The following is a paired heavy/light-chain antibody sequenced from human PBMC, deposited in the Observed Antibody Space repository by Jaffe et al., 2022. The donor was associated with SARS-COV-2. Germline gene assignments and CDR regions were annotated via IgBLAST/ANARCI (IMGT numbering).Light chain of an antibody. CDR3: QQYLTTPWT. Sequence: DIVLTQSPDSLAVSLGERATISCKSSQSILYSSTNKNYLAWYQHKPGQPPKLLIYWASTRESGVPDRFSAGGSATDFTLTISSLQADDVAVYYCQQYLTTPWTFGRGTKVDIK. CDR2: WAS. J-gene: IGKJ1*01. CDR1: QSILYSSTNKNY. V-gene: IGKV4-1*01.
Heavy chain of an antibody. V-gene: IGHV1-18*01. CDR1: GDIFINYG. CDR3: ARVIPLGITGVAGVTSQVGQFDF. CDR2: ILVYNGDT. D-gene: IGHD1-20*01. Sequence: QVQLVQSGPEVRKPGASLKVSCKTSGDIFINYGFGWVRQAPGQGLEWMGWILVYNGDTNYAQKFQDRVTMTADTSTSTAYMELRSLKFDDTAVYYCARVIPLGITGVAGVTSQVGQFDFWGQGTPVIVSS. J-gene: IGHJ4*02.